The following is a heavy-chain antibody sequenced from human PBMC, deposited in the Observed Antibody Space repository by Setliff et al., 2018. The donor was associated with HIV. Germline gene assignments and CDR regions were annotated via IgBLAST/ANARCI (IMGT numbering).Heavy chain of an antibody. J-gene: IGHJ6*02. D-gene: IGHD6-6*01. CDR1: GYSFTNYW. Sequence: PGRSLKISCKGSGYSFTNYWVAWVRQMPGKGLEWMGIIYPDDSDTRYSPSFQDQVTISVDKSISTAYLQWSSLKASDTAMYYCARTIASRPKYYYYAMDFWGQGTTVTVSS. CDR2: IYPDDSDT. CDR3: ARTIASRPKYYYYAMDF. V-gene: IGHV5-51*03.